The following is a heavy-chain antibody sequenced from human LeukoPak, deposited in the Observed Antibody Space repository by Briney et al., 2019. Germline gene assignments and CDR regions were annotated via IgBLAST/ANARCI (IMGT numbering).Heavy chain of an antibody. J-gene: IGHJ6*02. V-gene: IGHV1-8*01. CDR1: GYTFTSYD. Sequence: ASVKVSCKASGYTFTSYDINWVRQAAGQGLEWIGWMNPNRGNTGYAQKFQGRVTMTRNTSISTAYMELSSLRSEDTAVYYCARGSRTRGTMVRGVGYGMDVWGQGTTVTVSS. D-gene: IGHD3-10*01. CDR3: ARGSRTRGTMVRGVGYGMDV. CDR2: MNPNRGNT.